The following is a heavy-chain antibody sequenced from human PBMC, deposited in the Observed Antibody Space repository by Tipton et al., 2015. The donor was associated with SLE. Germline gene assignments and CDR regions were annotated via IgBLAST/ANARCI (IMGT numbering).Heavy chain of an antibody. Sequence: SLRLSCAASGFTFSSYWMHWVRQAPGKGLVWVSRINSDGSSTSYADSVKGRFSISRDNTKKALYLQMSGLRAEDTAVYYCARAALLGRDPWGQGTMVTVSS. V-gene: IGHV3-74*01. CDR2: INSDGSST. D-gene: IGHD3/OR15-3a*01. J-gene: IGHJ3*01. CDR1: GFTFSSYW. CDR3: ARAALLGRDP.